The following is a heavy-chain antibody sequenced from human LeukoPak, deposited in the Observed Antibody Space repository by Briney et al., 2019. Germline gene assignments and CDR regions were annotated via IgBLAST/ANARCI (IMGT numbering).Heavy chain of an antibody. CDR3: ARGGYCSGGSCYHSFDY. Sequence: GGSLRLSCAASGFTFSSYSMNWVRQAPGKGLEWVSSISSSSTYTNYADSVKGRFTISRDNAKNSLYLQMNSLRAEDTAVYYCARGGYCSGGSCYHSFDYWGQGALVTVSS. D-gene: IGHD2-15*01. J-gene: IGHJ4*02. CDR1: GFTFSSYS. CDR2: ISSSSTYT. V-gene: IGHV3-21*04.